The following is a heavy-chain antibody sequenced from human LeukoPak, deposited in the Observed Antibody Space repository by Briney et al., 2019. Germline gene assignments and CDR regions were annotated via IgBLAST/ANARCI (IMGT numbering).Heavy chain of an antibody. V-gene: IGHV4-59*01. D-gene: IGHD6-19*01. Sequence: SETLSLTCTVSGVSISSYYWSWIRQPPGKGLEWIGYIYYSGSTNYNPSLKSRVTISVDTSKNQFSLKLSSVTAADTAVYYCARSTRIAVAVAGAFDIWGQGTMVTGSS. J-gene: IGHJ3*02. CDR2: IYYSGST. CDR3: ARSTRIAVAVAGAFDI. CDR1: GVSISSYY.